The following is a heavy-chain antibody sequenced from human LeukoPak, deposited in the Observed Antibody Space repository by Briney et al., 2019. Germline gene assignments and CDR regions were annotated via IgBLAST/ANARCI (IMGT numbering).Heavy chain of an antibody. CDR3: VRGEYYYDSSGRGFDL. J-gene: IGHJ2*01. CDR2: ISGSGGST. Sequence: PGGSLRLSCAASGFTFSSYAMSWVRQAPGKGLEWVSAISGSGGSTYYADSVKGRFTISRDNSKNTLYLQMNSLRAEDTAVYYCVRGEYYYDSSGRGFDLWGRGTLVTVSS. D-gene: IGHD3-22*01. CDR1: GFTFSSYA. V-gene: IGHV3-23*01.